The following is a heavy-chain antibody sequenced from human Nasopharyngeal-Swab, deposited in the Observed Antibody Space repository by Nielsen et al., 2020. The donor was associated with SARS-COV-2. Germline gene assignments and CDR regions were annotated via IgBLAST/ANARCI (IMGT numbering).Heavy chain of an antibody. V-gene: IGHV4-59*11. CDR2: ISHNSGT. J-gene: IGHJ5*02. CDR3: AKEGATGWFDP. CDR1: GVPITSQD. Sequence: SETRSPTCTAPGVPITSQDWSWTRQPPGKGLEWIGYISHNSGTSYNPSLKSRVTMFMDTSKNQFSLRLRSVTAADTAVYYCAKEGATGWFDPWGQGTLVTVSS.